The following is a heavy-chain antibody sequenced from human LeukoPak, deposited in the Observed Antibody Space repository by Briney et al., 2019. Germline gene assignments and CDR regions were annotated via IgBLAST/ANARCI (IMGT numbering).Heavy chain of an antibody. CDR1: GFTFSSYA. V-gene: IGHV3-23*01. J-gene: IGHJ5*02. CDR2: ISGSGGST. Sequence: GGSLRLSCAASGFTFSSYAMSWVRQAPGKGLEWVSAISGSGGSTYYADSVKGRFTISRDNSKNTLYLQMNSVRAEDTAVYYCATAETVIRHFDWLPPPEWFAPWGQGTLVTVSS. CDR3: ATAETVIRHFDWLPPPEWFAP. D-gene: IGHD3-9*01.